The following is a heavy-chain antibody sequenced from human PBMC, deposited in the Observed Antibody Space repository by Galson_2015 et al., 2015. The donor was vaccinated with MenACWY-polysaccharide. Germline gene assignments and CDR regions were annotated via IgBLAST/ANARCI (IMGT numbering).Heavy chain of an antibody. D-gene: IGHD4-23*01. Sequence: SLRLSCAPSGFTFSISWMHWVRQAPGKGLVWVSRIVSDGSSTSYADSVMGRFTISRDDAKNMLHLQMNGLRGEDTAVYYCSRGIQCSANSGDDWGQGTLVTVSS. CDR2: IVSDGSST. CDR1: GFTFSISW. CDR3: SRGIQCSANSGDD. V-gene: IGHV3-74*01. J-gene: IGHJ4*02.